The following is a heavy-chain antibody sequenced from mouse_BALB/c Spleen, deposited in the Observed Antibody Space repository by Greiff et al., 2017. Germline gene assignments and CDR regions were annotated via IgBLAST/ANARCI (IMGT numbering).Heavy chain of an antibody. CDR3: ARWCDGYDYYALDY. CDR1: GYTFSSYW. CDR2: ILPGSGST. V-gene: IGHV1-9*01. D-gene: IGHD2-3*01. J-gene: IGHJ4*01. Sequence: VQGVQSGAELMKPGASVKISCKATGYTFSSYWIDWVKQRPGHGLEWIGEILPGSGSTNYNEKFKGKATFTADTSSNTAYMQLSSLTSEDSAVYYCARWCDGYDYYALDYWGQGTSVTVSS.